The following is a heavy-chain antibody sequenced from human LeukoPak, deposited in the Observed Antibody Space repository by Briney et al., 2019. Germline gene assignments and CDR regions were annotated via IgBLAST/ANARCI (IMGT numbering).Heavy chain of an antibody. V-gene: IGHV4-31*03. J-gene: IGHJ4*02. CDR3: ARGRGSPWINYYGSGNTLYYFDY. CDR2: IYYSGST. D-gene: IGHD3-10*01. Sequence: SQTLSLTCTVSGGSISSGGYYWSWIRQHPGKGLEWIGYIYYSGSTYYNPSLKRRVTISVATSKNQFSLKLSSVTAAETAVYYCARGRGSPWINYYGSGNTLYYFDYWGQGTLVTVSS. CDR1: GGSISSGGYY.